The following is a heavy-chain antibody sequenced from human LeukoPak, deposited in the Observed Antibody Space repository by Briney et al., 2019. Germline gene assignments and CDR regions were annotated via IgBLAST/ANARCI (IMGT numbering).Heavy chain of an antibody. V-gene: IGHV3-33*01. J-gene: IGHJ4*02. D-gene: IGHD3-9*01. CDR3: ARDIQYFEILTGYSALDY. Sequence: GGSLRLSCAASGFTFSTYGVHWVRQPPGKGLEWVAVIWYDGSKKYYADSVKGRFTISRDNSKNTLYLQINSLRDEDMAVYYCARDIQYFEILTGYSALDYWGQGTLVTVSS. CDR1: GFTFSTYG. CDR2: IWYDGSKK.